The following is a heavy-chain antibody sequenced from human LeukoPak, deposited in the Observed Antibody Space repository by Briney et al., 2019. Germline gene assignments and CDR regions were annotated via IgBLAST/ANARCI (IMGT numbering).Heavy chain of an antibody. J-gene: IGHJ5*02. V-gene: IGHV3-30*04. CDR3: EKAAYDILTGYYNGRWFDP. CDR1: GFTFSSYA. CDR2: ISYDGSNK. D-gene: IGHD3-9*01. Sequence: PGGSLRLSCAAPGFTFSSYAMHWVRQAPAKGLEWEAVISYDGSNKYYADSVKGRFTISRDNSKNMLYLQMNSLRAEDTAFFFWEKAAYDILTGYYNGRWFDPWGQGTLVTVSS.